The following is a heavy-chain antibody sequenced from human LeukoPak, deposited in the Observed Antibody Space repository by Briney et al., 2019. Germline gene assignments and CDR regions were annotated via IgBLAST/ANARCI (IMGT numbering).Heavy chain of an antibody. V-gene: IGHV5-51*01. CDR1: GYSFTSYW. J-gene: IGHJ3*02. D-gene: IGHD3-22*01. Sequence: GESLKISCKGSGYSFTSYWIGWVRQMPGKGLEWMGIIYPGDSDTRYSPSFQGQVTISADKSISTAYLQWSSLKASDTAMYYCARPPSYYYDSSGYYGGAFDIWGQGTMVTVSS. CDR3: ARPPSYYYDSSGYYGGAFDI. CDR2: IYPGDSDT.